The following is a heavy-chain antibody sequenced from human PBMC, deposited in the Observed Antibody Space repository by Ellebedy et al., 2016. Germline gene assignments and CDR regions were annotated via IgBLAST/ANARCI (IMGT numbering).Heavy chain of an antibody. J-gene: IGHJ2*01. V-gene: IGHV3-23*01. CDR1: GFSFSSYA. CDR3: AKTVVVTAIGWYFDL. CDR2: ISGSGGAT. D-gene: IGHD2-21*02. Sequence: GGSLRLSCAASGFSFSSYAMSWVRQAPERGLEWVSAISGSGGATYSADSVKGRFTISRDNSKNTLFLQMNSLRAEDTAVYYCAKTVVVTAIGWYFDLWGRGTLVTVSS.